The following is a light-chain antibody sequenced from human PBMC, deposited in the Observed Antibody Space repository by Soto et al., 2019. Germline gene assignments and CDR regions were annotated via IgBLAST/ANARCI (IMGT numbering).Light chain of an antibody. CDR1: SSDVGGYNY. V-gene: IGLV2-14*01. J-gene: IGLJ1*01. CDR2: EVS. CDR3: SSYTSSSTLG. Sequence: QSALTQPASVSGSPGQSITISCTGTSSDVGGYNYVSWYQQHPGKAPKLMIYEVSNRPSGVSNRFSGSKSGNTASLTISGLQAEDEDDYYCSSYTSSSTLGFGTGTKVTVL.